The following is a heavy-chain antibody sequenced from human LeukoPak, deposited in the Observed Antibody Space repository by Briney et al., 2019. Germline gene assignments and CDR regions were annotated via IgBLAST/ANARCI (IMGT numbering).Heavy chain of an antibody. D-gene: IGHD1-26*01. Sequence: KTSETLSLTCTVSGGSISSYYWSWIRQPAGKGLEWIGYIYYSGSTNYNPSLKSRVTISVDTSKNQFSLKLSSVTAADTAVYYCARDSGSYYINWFDPWGQGTLVTVSS. CDR2: IYYSGST. CDR3: ARDSGSYYINWFDP. V-gene: IGHV4-59*01. J-gene: IGHJ5*02. CDR1: GGSISSYY.